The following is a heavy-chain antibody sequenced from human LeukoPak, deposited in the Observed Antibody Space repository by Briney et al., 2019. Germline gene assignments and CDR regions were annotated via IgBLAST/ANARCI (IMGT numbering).Heavy chain of an antibody. J-gene: IGHJ3*02. CDR2: IYSGGST. Sequence: GALRLSCAASGFTVSSNYMSWVRQAPGKGLEWVSVIYSGGSTYYADSVKGRFTISRDNSKNTLYLQMNSLRAEDTAVYYCAREGGRDAFDIWGQGTMVTVSS. V-gene: IGHV3-66*02. CDR1: GFTVSSNY. CDR3: AREGGRDAFDI. D-gene: IGHD3-16*01.